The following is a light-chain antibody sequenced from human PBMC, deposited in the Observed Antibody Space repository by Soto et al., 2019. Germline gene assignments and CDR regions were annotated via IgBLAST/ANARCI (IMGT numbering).Light chain of an antibody. Sequence: DIQMTQSPSSLSASVGDRVTITCQASQDISNHLNWYQQKPGKAPKLLIYAASNLHTDVPSRFSGGGSGTHFTFTLNRLQPEDIATYYCQQYDKVPPYAFGQGTKLEIK. CDR1: QDISNH. J-gene: IGKJ2*01. CDR3: QQYDKVPPYA. CDR2: AAS. V-gene: IGKV1-33*01.